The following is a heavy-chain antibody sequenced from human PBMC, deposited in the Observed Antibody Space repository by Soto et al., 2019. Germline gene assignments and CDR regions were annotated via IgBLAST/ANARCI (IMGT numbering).Heavy chain of an antibody. D-gene: IGHD1-26*01. Sequence: SVKVSCKASGGTFSSYAISWVRQAPGQGLEWMGGIIPIFGTANYAQNFQGRVTIAADESTNTAYMELSSLRSEDTAVYYCARDLGWDRTDYWGQGTLVTVSS. CDR3: ARDLGWDRTDY. J-gene: IGHJ4*02. CDR2: IIPIFGTA. V-gene: IGHV1-69*13. CDR1: GGTFSSYA.